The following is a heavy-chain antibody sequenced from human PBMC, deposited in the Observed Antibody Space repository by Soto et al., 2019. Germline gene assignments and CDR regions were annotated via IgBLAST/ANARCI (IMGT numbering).Heavy chain of an antibody. CDR1: GASFETYY. V-gene: IGHV4-59*01. J-gene: IGHJ4*02. CDR2: IFYSGHL. Sequence: QVPLQESGPGLVKPSETLSLTCAVSGASFETYYWSWIRQPPGKGLEWIGYIFYSGHLKYNPSLKRRLTISVAPSKNHIPLRLTSATAADTAVYYRARAGGGYRFDYWGQGTLVTVSS. CDR3: ARAGGGYRFDY. D-gene: IGHD1-26*01.